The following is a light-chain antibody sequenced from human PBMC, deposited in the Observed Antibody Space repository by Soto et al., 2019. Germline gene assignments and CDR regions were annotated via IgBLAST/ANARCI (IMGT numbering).Light chain of an antibody. CDR2: STS. CDR3: QQYGSSGT. J-gene: IGKJ1*01. CDR1: QSIFSPY. Sequence: IVLTQSPATLSLSPGEGATLSCRASQSIFSPYLAWYQQIPGQAPRLLIYSTSTRATGVPDRFSGSGSGTDFTLTIRRLEPEDFAVYYCQQYGSSGTFGQGTKVEIK. V-gene: IGKV3-20*01.